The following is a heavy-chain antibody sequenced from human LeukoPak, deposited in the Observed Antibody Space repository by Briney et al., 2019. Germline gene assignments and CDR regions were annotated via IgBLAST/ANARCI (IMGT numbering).Heavy chain of an antibody. D-gene: IGHD3-22*01. Sequence: PSETLSLTCTVSGGSISSGSYYWSWIRQPAGKGLEWIGRIYTSGSTNYNPSLKSRVTISVDTSKNQFPLKLSSVTAADTAVYYCARDSSADYDSSGYYDYWGQGTLVTVSS. CDR1: GGSISSGSYY. V-gene: IGHV4-61*02. CDR3: ARDSSADYDSSGYYDY. CDR2: IYTSGST. J-gene: IGHJ4*02.